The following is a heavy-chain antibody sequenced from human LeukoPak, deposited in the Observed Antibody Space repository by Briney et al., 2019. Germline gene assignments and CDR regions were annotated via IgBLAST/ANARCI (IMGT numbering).Heavy chain of an antibody. Sequence: GGSLRLSCAASGFTFSSYAMSWVRQAPGKGLEWVSAIIGSGGSTYYADSVKGRFTISRDNSKTTLYLQMNSLRAEDTAVYYCAKRKITFGGVIVHPFDYWGQGTLVTVSS. D-gene: IGHD3-16*02. CDR1: GFTFSSYA. V-gene: IGHV3-23*01. J-gene: IGHJ4*02. CDR3: AKRKITFGGVIVHPFDY. CDR2: IIGSGGST.